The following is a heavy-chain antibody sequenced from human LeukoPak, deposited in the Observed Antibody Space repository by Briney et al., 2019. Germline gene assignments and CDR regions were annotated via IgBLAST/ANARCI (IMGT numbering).Heavy chain of an antibody. J-gene: IGHJ4*02. V-gene: IGHV4-34*01. CDR2: INHSGST. CDR1: GGSFSGYY. Sequence: SETLSLTSAGYGGSFSGYYWSWIRQPPGKGLEWIGEINHSGSTNYNPSLKSRVTISVDTSKNQFSLKLSSVTAADTAVYYCARVYGSGSYYNWESSPYFDYWGQGTLVTVSS. CDR3: ARVYGSGSYYNWESSPYFDY. D-gene: IGHD3-10*01.